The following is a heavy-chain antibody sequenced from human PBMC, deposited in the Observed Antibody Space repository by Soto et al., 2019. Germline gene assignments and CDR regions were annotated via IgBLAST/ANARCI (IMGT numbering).Heavy chain of an antibody. J-gene: IGHJ4*02. CDR1: GGSISNTSYY. Sequence: PSETLSLTCTFSGGSISNTSYYWGWIRQPPGKGLEWIGSIYYSGSTYYNLSLKRRVTISVDTSKYQFSLKLSSVTAADTAVYYCARLRGVPAYRIDYCGQGTLVTVSS. CDR2: IYYSGST. CDR3: ARLRGVPAYRIDY. V-gene: IGHV4-39*01. D-gene: IGHD2-2*01.